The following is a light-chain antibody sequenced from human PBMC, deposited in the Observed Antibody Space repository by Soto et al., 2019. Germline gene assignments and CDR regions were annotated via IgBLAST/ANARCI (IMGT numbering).Light chain of an antibody. CDR3: QQYDSTPWT. CDR1: QSVLYNSNNKNY. V-gene: IGKV4-1*01. Sequence: DIVMTQSPDSLAVSLGERATINCKSSQSVLYNSNNKNYLAWYQQKPGQPPKLLIYWASTRESGVPDRFSGSGSGTDFTLTISSLQAEDVAVYYCQQYDSTPWTFGQGTKVEIK. CDR2: WAS. J-gene: IGKJ1*01.